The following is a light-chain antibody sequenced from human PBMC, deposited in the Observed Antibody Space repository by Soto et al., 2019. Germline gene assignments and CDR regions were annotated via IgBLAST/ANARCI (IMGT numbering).Light chain of an antibody. J-gene: IGLJ1*01. V-gene: IGLV2-11*01. CDR1: SRDLGGYHY. Sequence: QSVLTQPRPVSGYPGQSVTISCTGTSRDLGGYHYVSWHQQHPGKAPKLMIYDVSKRPSGVPDRFSGSKSGNTASLTISGLQAEDEADYDCCSYAGSPCVLGTESKGTGL. CDR2: DVS. CDR3: CSYAGSPCV.